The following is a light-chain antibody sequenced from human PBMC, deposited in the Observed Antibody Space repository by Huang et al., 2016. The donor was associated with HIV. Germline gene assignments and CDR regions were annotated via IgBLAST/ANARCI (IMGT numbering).Light chain of an antibody. CDR2: GSS. CDR1: QNVTNDY. CDR3: QQHSTSPWT. J-gene: IGKJ1*01. Sequence: EIVLTQSPDTLSLSPGERGALSCRASQNVTNDYLAWYQQKSGQAPRLLIYGSSGRATGVPVRFGGSVSGAEFILTIDRLEPEDFASYYSQQHSTSPWTFGPGTKLEVK. V-gene: IGKV3-20*01.